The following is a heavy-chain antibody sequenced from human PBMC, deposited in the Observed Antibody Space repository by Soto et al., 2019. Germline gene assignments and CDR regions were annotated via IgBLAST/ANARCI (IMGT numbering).Heavy chain of an antibody. CDR2: IYHSGST. CDR3: ASLKWLLLGHYFDY. Sequence: QLQLQESGSGLVKPSQTLSLTCAVSGGSISSGGYSWSWIRQPPGKGLEWIGYIYHSGSTYCNPSLKSRVTISVDRSKNQFSLKLSSVTAADTAVYYCASLKWLLLGHYFDYWGQGTLVTVSS. CDR1: GGSISSGGYS. V-gene: IGHV4-30-2*01. J-gene: IGHJ4*02. D-gene: IGHD3-22*01.